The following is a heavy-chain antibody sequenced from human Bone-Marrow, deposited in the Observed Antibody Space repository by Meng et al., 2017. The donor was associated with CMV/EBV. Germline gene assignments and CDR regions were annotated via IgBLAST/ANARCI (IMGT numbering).Heavy chain of an antibody. V-gene: IGHV4-39*07. CDR1: GGSISSSSYY. Sequence: GSLRRSCTVSGGSISSSSYYWGWIRQPPGKGLEWIGSIYYSGSTYYNPSLKSRVTISVDTSKNQFSLKLSSVTAADTAVYYCARGGSVFYGMDVWGQGTTVTVSS. J-gene: IGHJ6*02. D-gene: IGHD1-26*01. CDR3: ARGGSVFYGMDV. CDR2: IYYSGST.